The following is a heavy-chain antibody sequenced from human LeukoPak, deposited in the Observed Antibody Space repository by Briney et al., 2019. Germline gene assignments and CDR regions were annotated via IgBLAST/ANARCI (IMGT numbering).Heavy chain of an antibody. CDR1: GGSISSGGHF. CDR3: ARDEAIFGAGYYYGMDV. V-gene: IGHV4-31*03. CDR2: INYSGST. Sequence: SQTLSLTCIVSGGSISSGGHFWSWIRQHPGKGLEWIGYINYSGSTYYNPSLKSRVTISVDTSQNQFSLKLSSVTAADTAVYYCARDEAIFGAGYYYGMDVWGQGTTVTVSS. D-gene: IGHD3-3*01. J-gene: IGHJ6*02.